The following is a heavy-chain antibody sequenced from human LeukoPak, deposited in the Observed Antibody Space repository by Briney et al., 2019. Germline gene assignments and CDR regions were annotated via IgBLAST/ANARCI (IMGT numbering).Heavy chain of an antibody. D-gene: IGHD3-22*01. CDR1: GYTFTGYY. Sequence: ASVKVSCKASGYTFTGYYMHWVRQAPGQGLEWMGWINPNSGGTNYAQKFQGRVTMTRDTSISTAYMELSRLRSDDTAVYYCARAGTMIGVVTQGFDPWGQGTLVTVSS. J-gene: IGHJ5*02. CDR3: ARAGTMIGVVTQGFDP. CDR2: INPNSGGT. V-gene: IGHV1-2*02.